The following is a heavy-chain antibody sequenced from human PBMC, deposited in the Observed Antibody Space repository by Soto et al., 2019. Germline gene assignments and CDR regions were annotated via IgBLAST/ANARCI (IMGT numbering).Heavy chain of an antibody. Sequence: PSETLSLTCAVYGGSFSGYYWSWIRQPPGKGLEWIGEINHSGSTNYNPSLKSRVTISVDTSKNQFSLKLSSVTAADTAVYYCARADHGDFLSGYLFDPWGQGTLVTVSS. J-gene: IGHJ5*02. CDR1: GGSFSGYY. CDR2: INHSGST. CDR3: ARADHGDFLSGYLFDP. D-gene: IGHD3-3*01. V-gene: IGHV4-34*01.